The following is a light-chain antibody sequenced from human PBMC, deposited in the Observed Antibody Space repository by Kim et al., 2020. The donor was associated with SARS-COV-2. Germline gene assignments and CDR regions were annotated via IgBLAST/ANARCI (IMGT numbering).Light chain of an antibody. J-gene: IGKJ1*01. CDR3: QQYDSVPWT. CDR2: DAS. Sequence: ASVGDGVPIACRADQVIRNYLAWYQRKPGRPPTLLIYDASGLQSGVPSRFSGSRSGTDFTLTISSLQPEDVGTYYCQQYDSVPWTFGQGTKVDIK. V-gene: IGKV1-27*01. CDR1: QVIRNY.